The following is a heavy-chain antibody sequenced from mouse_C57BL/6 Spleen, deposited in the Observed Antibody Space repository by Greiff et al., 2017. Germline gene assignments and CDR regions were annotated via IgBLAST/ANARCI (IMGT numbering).Heavy chain of an antibody. D-gene: IGHD2-12*01. V-gene: IGHV2-2*01. J-gene: IGHJ4*01. Sequence: QVHVKQSGPGLVQPSQSLSITCTVSGFSLTSYGVHWVRQSPGKGLEWLGVIWSGGSTDYNAAFISRLSISKDNSKSQVFFKMNSLQADDTAIYYCASHYSPYYAMDYWGQGTSVTVSS. CDR1: GFSLTSYG. CDR3: ASHYSPYYAMDY. CDR2: IWSGGST.